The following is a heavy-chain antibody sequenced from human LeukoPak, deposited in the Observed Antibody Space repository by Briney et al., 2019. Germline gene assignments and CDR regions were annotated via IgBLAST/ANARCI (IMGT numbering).Heavy chain of an antibody. J-gene: IGHJ4*02. CDR3: AKVLEVRYFDWLSPDY. CDR2: ISYDGKSR. Sequence: GRSLRLSCAASGFTFSSYAMHWVRQAPGKGLECVAVISYDGKSRYYVDSVKGRFTISRDSSKNTLYLQMDSLRAKDTAAYYCAKVLEVRYFDWLSPDYWGQGTLVTVSS. D-gene: IGHD3-9*01. V-gene: IGHV3-30*18. CDR1: GFTFSSYA.